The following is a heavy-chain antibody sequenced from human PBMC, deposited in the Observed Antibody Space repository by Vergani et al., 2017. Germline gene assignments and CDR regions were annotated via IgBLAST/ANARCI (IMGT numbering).Heavy chain of an antibody. CDR3: ARGWVVGSASYYNSYYFDY. D-gene: IGHD3-10*01. Sequence: QVQLQQWGAGLLKPSETLSLTCAVYGGSFSGYYWSWIRQPPGKGLEWMGEMNHSGSTNYNSSLKSRVTISVETSKNQFSLKLSSVTAAGTAVYYCARGWVVGSASYYNSYYFDYWGQGTLVTVSS. CDR1: GGSFSGYY. J-gene: IGHJ4*02. CDR2: MNHSGST. V-gene: IGHV4-34*01.